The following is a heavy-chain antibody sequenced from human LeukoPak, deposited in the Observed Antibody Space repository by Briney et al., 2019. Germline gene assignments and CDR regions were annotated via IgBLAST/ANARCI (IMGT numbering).Heavy chain of an antibody. CDR3: ARDIDRVFNWFDP. CDR2: INAGNGNT. J-gene: IGHJ5*02. V-gene: IGHV1-3*01. Sequence: ASVKVSCKASGYIFTSYAMHWVRQAPGQRLEWMGWINAGNGNTKYSQKFQGRVTITRDTSASTVYMELSSLRSEDTAVYYCARDIDRVFNWFDPWGQGTLVTISS. CDR1: GYIFTSYA. D-gene: IGHD6-13*01.